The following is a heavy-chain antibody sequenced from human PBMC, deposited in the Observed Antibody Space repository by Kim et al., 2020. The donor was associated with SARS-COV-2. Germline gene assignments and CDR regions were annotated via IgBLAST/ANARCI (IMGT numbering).Heavy chain of an antibody. J-gene: IGHJ6*03. D-gene: IGHD3-3*01. CDR1: GFTFSSYS. CDR2: ISSSSSYI. CDR3: AREGRFRIFGVVIPKDYYLAV. V-gene: IGHV3-21*01. Sequence: GGSPRLSCAASGFTFSSYSMNWVRQAPGKGLEWVSSISSSSSYIYYADSVKGRFTISRDNAKNSLHLQMNSLRAEDTAVYYCAREGRFRIFGVVIPKDYYLAVWGKGTTVTVSS.